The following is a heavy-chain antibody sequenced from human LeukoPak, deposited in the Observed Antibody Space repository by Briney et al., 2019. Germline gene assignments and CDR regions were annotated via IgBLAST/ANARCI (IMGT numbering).Heavy chain of an antibody. CDR3: AKDWEHSDYDW. D-gene: IGHD5-12*01. V-gene: IGHV3-30*18. J-gene: IGHJ4*02. CDR2: ISYDGSDK. CDR1: GFTFSSYA. Sequence: GGSLRLSCAASGFTFSSYAMHWVRQAPGKGLEWVAVISYDGSDKYYADSVEGRFTISRDNSKNTLHLQMNSLRAEDTAVYYCAKDWEHSDYDWWGQGTLVTVSS.